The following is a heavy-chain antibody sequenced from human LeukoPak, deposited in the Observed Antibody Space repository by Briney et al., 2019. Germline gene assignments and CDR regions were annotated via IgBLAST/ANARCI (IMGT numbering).Heavy chain of an antibody. J-gene: IGHJ3*02. CDR1: GFTFSSYA. D-gene: IGHD3-10*01. Sequence: GGSLRLSCAASGFTFSSYAMSWVRQAPGKGLEWVSAISGSGGSTYYADSVKGRFTTSRDNSKNTLYLQMNSLRAEDTAVYYCAKDRAIYYGSGSSAFDIWGQGTMVTVSS. CDR2: ISGSGGST. CDR3: AKDRAIYYGSGSSAFDI. V-gene: IGHV3-23*01.